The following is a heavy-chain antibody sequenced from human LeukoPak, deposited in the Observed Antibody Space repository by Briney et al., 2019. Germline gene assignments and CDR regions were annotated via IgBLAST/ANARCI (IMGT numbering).Heavy chain of an antibody. Sequence: ASVKVSCKASGYTFTDYYMHWVRQAPGQGLEWMGWINPNSGGTNYAQKFQGRVTMTRDTFISTAYMELSRLSSDDTAVYYCARQGYGVYDYDYWGQGTLVTVSS. J-gene: IGHJ4*02. CDR2: INPNSGGT. D-gene: IGHD5/OR15-5a*01. CDR3: ARQGYGVYDYDY. CDR1: GYTFTDYY. V-gene: IGHV1-2*02.